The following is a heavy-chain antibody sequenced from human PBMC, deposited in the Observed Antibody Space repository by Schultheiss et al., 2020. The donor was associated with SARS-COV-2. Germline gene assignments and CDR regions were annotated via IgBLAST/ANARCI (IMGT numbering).Heavy chain of an antibody. CDR3: ASWGSLAAASSGGY. D-gene: IGHD3-16*01. Sequence: GESLKISCAASGFTFSSYSMNWVRQAPGKGLEWVSYISSSGSTIYYADSVKGRFTISRDNSKNTLYLQMNSLRAEDTAVYYCASWGSLAAASSGGYWGQGTLVTVSS. CDR1: GFTFSSYS. J-gene: IGHJ4*02. V-gene: IGHV3-48*01. CDR2: ISSSGSTI.